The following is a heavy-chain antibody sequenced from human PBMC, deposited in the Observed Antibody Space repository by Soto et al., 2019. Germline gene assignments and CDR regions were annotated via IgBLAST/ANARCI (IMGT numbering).Heavy chain of an antibody. CDR2: INPSGGST. J-gene: IGHJ4*02. Sequence: ASVKVSCKASGYIFTGYYMHWVRQAPGQGLEWMGIINPSGGSTRYAQKFQGRVTMTRDTSTSTVYMVLSSLRSEDTAVYYCARGWHDYGDYWGQGSLVTVSS. CDR3: ARGWHDYGDY. V-gene: IGHV1-46*01. CDR1: GYIFTGYY.